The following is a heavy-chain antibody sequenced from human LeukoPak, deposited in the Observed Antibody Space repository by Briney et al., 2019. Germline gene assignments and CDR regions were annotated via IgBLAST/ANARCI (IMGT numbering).Heavy chain of an antibody. V-gene: IGHV4-38-2*01. CDR3: ARLSLGYSGYDSSYYFDY. D-gene: IGHD5-12*01. J-gene: IGHJ4*02. CDR2: IYHSGST. Sequence: PSETLSLTCAVSGYSISSGYYWGWIRQPPGKGLEWIGSIYHSGSTYYNPSLKSRVTISVDTSKNQFSLKLSSVTAADTAVYYCARLSLGYSGYDSSYYFDYWGQGTLVTVSS. CDR1: GYSISSGYY.